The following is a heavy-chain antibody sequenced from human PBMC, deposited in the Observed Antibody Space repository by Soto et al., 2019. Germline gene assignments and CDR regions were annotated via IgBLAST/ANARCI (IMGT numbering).Heavy chain of an antibody. CDR2: INPNSGGT. CDR1: GYALTGCY. V-gene: IGHV1-2*02. J-gene: IGHJ4*02. D-gene: IGHD6-25*01. Sequence: SVKVSSRASGYALTGCYMHWVRQAPGQGLEWMGWINPNSGGTNYAQKFQGRVTMTRDTSISTAYMELRRLRSDDTAVYYCARDPISRAAFPRLLFDYWGQGTLVTVSA. CDR3: ARDPISRAAFPRLLFDY.